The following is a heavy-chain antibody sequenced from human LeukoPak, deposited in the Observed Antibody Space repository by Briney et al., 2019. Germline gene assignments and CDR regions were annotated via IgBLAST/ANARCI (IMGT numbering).Heavy chain of an antibody. D-gene: IGHD5-18*01. V-gene: IGHV3-21*04. CDR3: AKGSGYSYGLFDY. CDR1: GFTFSSYS. J-gene: IGHJ4*02. Sequence: GGSLRLSCAASGFTFSSYSMNWVRQAPGKGLEWVSSISSSSSYIYYADSVKGRFTISRDNAKNSLYLQMNSLRAEDTALYYCAKGSGYSYGLFDYWGQGILVTVSS. CDR2: ISSSSSYI.